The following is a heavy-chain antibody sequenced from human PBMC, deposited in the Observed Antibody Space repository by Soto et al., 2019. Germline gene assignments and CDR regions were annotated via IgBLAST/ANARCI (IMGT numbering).Heavy chain of an antibody. CDR3: AKDRDEDGFDY. V-gene: IGHV3-23*01. Sequence: EVQLLESGGGLVQPGGSLRLSCAASGFTFNSYAMSWVRQAPGKGLEWVSAISGSGGSTYYADSGKGRFTISRDNSKNTLDLQMNSLRAEDTAVYYCAKDRDEDGFDYWGQGTLVTVSS. CDR2: ISGSGGST. CDR1: GFTFNSYA. J-gene: IGHJ4*02. D-gene: IGHD3-10*01.